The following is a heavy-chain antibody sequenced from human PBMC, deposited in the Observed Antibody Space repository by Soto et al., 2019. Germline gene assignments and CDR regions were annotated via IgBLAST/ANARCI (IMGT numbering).Heavy chain of an antibody. CDR3: AADPDIVGATFLDFDY. D-gene: IGHD1-26*01. CDR2: IVVGSGNS. V-gene: IGHV1-58*01. CDR1: GLTFTSSA. Sequence: SVTVSCKAAGLTFTSSAVQWVRQARGQRLEWLGWIVVGSGNSNYAQKFQERVTITRDMSTSTAYMELSSLRSEDTAVYYCAADPDIVGATFLDFDYWGQGTPVT. J-gene: IGHJ4*02.